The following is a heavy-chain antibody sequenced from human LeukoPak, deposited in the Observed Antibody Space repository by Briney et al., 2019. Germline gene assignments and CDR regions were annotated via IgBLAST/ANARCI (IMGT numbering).Heavy chain of an antibody. Sequence: PSETLSLTCAVSGGSISSTNWWSWVRQSPGKGLEWIGEIYHSGSTNYNPSLKSRVTISVDTSTNQFSLKLSSVTAADTAVYYCARDNWNYGSSMDVWGQGTTVTVSS. D-gene: IGHD1-7*01. CDR2: IYHSGST. CDR1: GGSISSTNW. CDR3: ARDNWNYGSSMDV. J-gene: IGHJ6*02. V-gene: IGHV4-4*02.